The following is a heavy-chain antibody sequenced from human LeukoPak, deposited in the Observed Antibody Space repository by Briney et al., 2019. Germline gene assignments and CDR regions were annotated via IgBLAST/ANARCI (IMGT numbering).Heavy chain of an antibody. V-gene: IGHV1-2*02. D-gene: IGHD3-10*01. CDR1: GYTFTGYY. J-gene: IGHJ4*02. CDR3: ASRGEPRDGELFDY. Sequence: GASVKVSCKASGYTFTGYYMHWVRQAPGQGLEWMGWINPNSGGTNYAQKFQGRVTMTRDTSTSTVYMELSSLRSEDTAVYYCASRGEPRDGELFDYWGQGTLVTVSS. CDR2: INPNSGGT.